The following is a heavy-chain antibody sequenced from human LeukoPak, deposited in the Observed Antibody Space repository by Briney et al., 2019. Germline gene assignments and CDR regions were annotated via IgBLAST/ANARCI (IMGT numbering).Heavy chain of an antibody. CDR2: ISNSGST. CDR3: ARDRHAYSGTDY. Sequence: KPSEPLSLPCTVSGASVSSGTYFWSWIRQPPGKGLEWVGYISNSGSTNYNPSLKSRVTISADTSKNQFSLKLSSVTAADTAVYYCARDRHAYSGTDYWGQGTLVTVSS. D-gene: IGHD1-26*01. J-gene: IGHJ4*02. CDR1: GASVSSGTYF. V-gene: IGHV4-61*01.